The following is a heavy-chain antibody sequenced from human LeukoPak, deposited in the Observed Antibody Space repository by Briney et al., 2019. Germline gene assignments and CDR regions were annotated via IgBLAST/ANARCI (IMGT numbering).Heavy chain of an antibody. CDR1: GYTFTSYG. D-gene: IGHD6-6*01. CDR2: ISAYNGNT. V-gene: IGHV1-18*01. J-gene: IGHJ4*02. CDR3: ARSSIAALDFDY. Sequence: ASVKVSCKASGYTFTSYGISWVRQAPGRGLEWMGWISAYNGNTNYAQKLQGRVTMTTDTSTSTAYMELRSLGSDDTAVYYCARSSIAALDFDYWGQGTLVTVSS.